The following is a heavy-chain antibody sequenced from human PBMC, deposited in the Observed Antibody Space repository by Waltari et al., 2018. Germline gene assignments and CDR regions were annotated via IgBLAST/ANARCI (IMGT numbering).Heavy chain of an antibody. Sequence: EVQLVESGGGLVKPGRSLRLSCTASGFTFGDYAMSWFRQAPGKGLEWVGFIRSKAYGGTTEYAASVKGRFTISRDDSKSIAYLQMNSLKTEDTAVYYCTRARTPTYYFDYWGQGTLVTVSS. CDR2: IRSKAYGGTT. D-gene: IGHD1-26*01. V-gene: IGHV3-49*05. CDR3: TRARTPTYYFDY. CDR1: GFTFGDYA. J-gene: IGHJ4*02.